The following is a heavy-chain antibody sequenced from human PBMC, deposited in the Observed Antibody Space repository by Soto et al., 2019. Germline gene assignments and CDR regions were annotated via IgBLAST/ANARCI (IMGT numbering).Heavy chain of an antibody. CDR2: IIPIFGTA. D-gene: IGHD3-3*01. Sequence: QVQLVQSGAEVKKPGSSVKVSCKASGGTFSSYAISWVRQAPGQGLEWMGGIIPIFGTANYAQKFQGRVTITADESTSTANMELSSMRSEDTAVYYCARGITIFGVVEGIDYWGQGTLVTVSS. V-gene: IGHV1-69*01. J-gene: IGHJ4*02. CDR1: GGTFSSYA. CDR3: ARGITIFGVVEGIDY.